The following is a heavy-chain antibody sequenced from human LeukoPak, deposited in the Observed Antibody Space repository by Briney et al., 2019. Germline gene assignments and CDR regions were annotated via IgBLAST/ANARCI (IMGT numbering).Heavy chain of an antibody. D-gene: IGHD5-18*01. Sequence: SETLSLTCDVYGGSFSGYYWSWIRQPPGKGLEWTGEINHSGSTNYNPSLKSRVTISVDTSKNQFSLKLSSVAAADTAVYYCARDVDTAMVWASWFDPWGQGTLVTVSS. CDR1: GGSFSGYY. CDR2: INHSGST. J-gene: IGHJ5*02. V-gene: IGHV4-34*01. CDR3: ARDVDTAMVWASWFDP.